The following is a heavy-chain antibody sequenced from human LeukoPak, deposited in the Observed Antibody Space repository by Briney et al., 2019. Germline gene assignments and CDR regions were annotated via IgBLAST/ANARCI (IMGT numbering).Heavy chain of an antibody. CDR3: TVNYCSGGSCYML. Sequence: GGSLRLSCAAAGFTFSGSTMHWVRQASGKGLEWGGRIRSKTSSYATAYTASVKGRFTISRDDSKNTAYLQMNSLKTENPAVNYCTVNYCSGGSCYMLWGQGTLVTVPS. D-gene: IGHD2-15*01. J-gene: IGHJ4*02. V-gene: IGHV3-73*01. CDR2: IRSKTSSYAT. CDR1: GFTFSGST.